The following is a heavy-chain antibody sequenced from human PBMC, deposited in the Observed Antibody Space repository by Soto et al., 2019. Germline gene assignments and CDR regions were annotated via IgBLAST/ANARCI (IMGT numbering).Heavy chain of an antibody. CDR1: GGSFSGYY. J-gene: IGHJ4*02. Sequence: QVQLQQWGAGLLKPSETLSLTCAVYGGSFSGYYWTWIRQPPGTGLEWIGEINHSGSTNYNPSLKSRVTISVDTSKTQFSRKLTSVTAADTAVYYCARDKITGLFDYWGQGTLVTVSS. CDR2: INHSGST. D-gene: IGHD2-8*02. CDR3: ARDKITGLFDY. V-gene: IGHV4-34*01.